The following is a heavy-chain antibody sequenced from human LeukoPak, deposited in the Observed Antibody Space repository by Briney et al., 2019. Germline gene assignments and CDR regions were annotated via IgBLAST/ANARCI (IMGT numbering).Heavy chain of an antibody. V-gene: IGHV3-15*01. D-gene: IGHD3-10*01. CDR2: IKSKTDGGTT. CDR3: TTSYGSGRYYYYYGMDV. Sequence: PGRSLRLSCAASGFTFSNAWMSWVRQAPGKGLEWVGRIKSKTDGGTTDYAAPVKGRFTISRDDSKNTLYLQMNSLRTEDTAVYYCTTSYGSGRYYYYYGMDVWGQGTTVTVSS. J-gene: IGHJ6*02. CDR1: GFTFSNAW.